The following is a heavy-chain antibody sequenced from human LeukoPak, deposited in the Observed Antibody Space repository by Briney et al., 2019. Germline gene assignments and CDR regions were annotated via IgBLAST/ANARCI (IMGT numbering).Heavy chain of an antibody. CDR2: ISGSGGST. J-gene: IGHJ4*02. Sequence: ESGGSLRLSCAASGFTFSSYAMSWVRQAPGKGLEWVSAISGSGGSTYYADSVKGRFTISRDNSKNTLYLQMNSLKIEDTAVYFCTTNPGTWGDFWGQGSLVTVSS. D-gene: IGHD7-27*01. V-gene: IGHV3-23*01. CDR3: TTNPGTWGDF. CDR1: GFTFSSYA.